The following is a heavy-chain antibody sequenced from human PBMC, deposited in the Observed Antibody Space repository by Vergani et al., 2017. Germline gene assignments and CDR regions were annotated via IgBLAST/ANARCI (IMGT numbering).Heavy chain of an antibody. V-gene: IGHV3-43*01. Sequence: EVQLVESGGVVVQPGGSLRLSCAASGFTFDDYTMHWVRQAPGKGMEWVSLISWDGGSTYYADSVQGRFTISRDNSKNSLYLQMNSLRTEDTALYYCAKDIGGGYCSSTSCYGTGFDAFDIWGQGTMVTVSS. D-gene: IGHD2-2*01. CDR1: GFTFDDYT. J-gene: IGHJ3*02. CDR3: AKDIGGGYCSSTSCYGTGFDAFDI. CDR2: ISWDGGST.